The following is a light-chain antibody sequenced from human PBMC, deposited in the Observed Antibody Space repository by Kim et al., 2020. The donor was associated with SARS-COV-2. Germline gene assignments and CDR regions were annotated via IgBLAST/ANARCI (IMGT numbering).Light chain of an antibody. CDR1: SDNIGAQG. CDR2: RNN. J-gene: IGLJ3*02. Sequence: QAGLTQPPSAYKGSRQTATLTCTGNSDNIGAQGAAWLQQHQGHPPKLLSYRNNKRPSGISERFSASWSGNTASLTITGLQPEDEADYYCSTWDGKLSGWLFGGGTQLVV. CDR3: STWDGKLSGWL. V-gene: IGLV10-54*01.